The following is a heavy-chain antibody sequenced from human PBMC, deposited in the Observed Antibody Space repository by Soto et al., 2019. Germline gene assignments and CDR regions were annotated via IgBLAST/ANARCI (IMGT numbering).Heavy chain of an antibody. CDR2: ISGSSGTI. V-gene: IGHV3-48*01. D-gene: IGHD3-22*01. Sequence: GRSLRLSCAASGFTFSPYSMNWVRQAPGKGLEWVSYISGSSGTIYYADSVKGRFTISRDNAKNTLYLQMNSLRAEDTAVYYCAKDTYYHDSSGYYVFDYWGQGTLVTVSS. CDR3: AKDTYYHDSSGYYVFDY. CDR1: GFTFSPYS. J-gene: IGHJ4*02.